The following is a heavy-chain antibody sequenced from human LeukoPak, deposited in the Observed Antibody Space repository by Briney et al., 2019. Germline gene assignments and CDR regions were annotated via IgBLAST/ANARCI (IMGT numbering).Heavy chain of an antibody. D-gene: IGHD6-13*01. CDR2: IYSGGST. CDR1: GFTVSSNY. V-gene: IGHV3-66*01. CDR3: AGVGSSWSGVDYFDY. J-gene: IGHJ4*02. Sequence: GGSLRLSCAASGFTVSSNYMSWVRQAPGKGLEWVSVIYSGGSTYYADSVKGRFTISRDNSKNTLYLQMNSLGAEDTAVYYCAGVGSSWSGVDYFDYWGQGTLVTASS.